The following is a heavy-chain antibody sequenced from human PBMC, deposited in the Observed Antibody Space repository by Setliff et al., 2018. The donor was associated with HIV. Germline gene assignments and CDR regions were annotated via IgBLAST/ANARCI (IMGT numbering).Heavy chain of an antibody. J-gene: IGHJ4*02. D-gene: IGHD4-4*01. V-gene: IGHV4-34*01. Sequence: SETLSLTCAVFGGSFSDFYWSWIRQPPGKGLEWIGEISYSGSTVYNPSLKSRVTMSVDASKNLVSLNLNSVTAADTAVYYCARGGNSAYWGQGTLVTVSS. CDR3: ARGGNSAY. CDR2: ISYSGST. CDR1: GGSFSDFY.